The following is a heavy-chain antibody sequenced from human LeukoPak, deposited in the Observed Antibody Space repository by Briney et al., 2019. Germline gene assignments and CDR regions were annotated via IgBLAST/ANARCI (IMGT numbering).Heavy chain of an antibody. V-gene: IGHV4-59*01. CDR3: ARDKGDYGDYYWFDP. J-gene: IGHJ5*02. D-gene: IGHD4-17*01. Sequence: PSETLSLTCTVPGGCISSDYWSWIRQAPGKGLEWVGYFYYSGSIYYEPSLKSQVTIAVDTSKNQFSLKLRSVTAADTAVYYCARDKGDYGDYYWFDPWGQGTLVTVSS. CDR1: GGCISSDY. CDR2: FYYSGSI.